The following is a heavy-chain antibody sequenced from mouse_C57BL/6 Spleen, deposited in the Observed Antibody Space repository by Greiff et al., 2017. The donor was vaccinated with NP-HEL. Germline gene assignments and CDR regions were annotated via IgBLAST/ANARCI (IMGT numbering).Heavy chain of an antibody. D-gene: IGHD2-4*01. CDR2: IYPGSGST. CDR1: SYTFTSYW. J-gene: IGHJ1*03. CDR3: ARSYYDYGKYFDV. Sequence: VQLQQPGAELVKPGASVKMSCKASSYTFTSYWITWVKQRPGQGLEWIGDIYPGSGSTNYNEKFKSKATLTVDTSSSTAYMQLSSLTSEDSAVYYCARSYYDYGKYFDVWGTGTTVTVSS. V-gene: IGHV1-55*01.